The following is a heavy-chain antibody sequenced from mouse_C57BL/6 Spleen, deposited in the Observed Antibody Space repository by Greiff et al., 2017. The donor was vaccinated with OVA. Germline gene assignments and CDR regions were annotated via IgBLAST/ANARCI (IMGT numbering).Heavy chain of an antibody. CDR3: ARKGKDYYAMDY. CDR1: GYSFTGYY. CDR2: INPSTGGT. J-gene: IGHJ4*01. V-gene: IGHV1-42*01. Sequence: VQLKQSGPELVKPGASVKISCKASGYSFTGYYMNWVKQSPEKSLEWIGEINPSTGGTTYNQKFKAKATLTVDKSSSTAYMQLKSLTSEDSAVYYCARKGKDYYAMDYWGQGTSVTVSS. D-gene: IGHD1-3*01.